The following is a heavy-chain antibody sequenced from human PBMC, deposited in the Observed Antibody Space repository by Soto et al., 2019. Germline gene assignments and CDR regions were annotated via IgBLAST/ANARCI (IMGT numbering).Heavy chain of an antibody. J-gene: IGHJ4*02. V-gene: IGHV3-48*02. CDR1: GFSFSDFS. D-gene: IGHD6-13*01. CDR3: ARDLSWAFAH. CDR2: IRSSTTV. Sequence: GGSVRLSCAASGFSFSDFSMNWVRQAPGKGLEWISYIRSSTTVSYADSVKGRFTISRDNAKNSLFLQMNSLRDEDTAVYYCARDLSWAFAHWGQGALLTVSS.